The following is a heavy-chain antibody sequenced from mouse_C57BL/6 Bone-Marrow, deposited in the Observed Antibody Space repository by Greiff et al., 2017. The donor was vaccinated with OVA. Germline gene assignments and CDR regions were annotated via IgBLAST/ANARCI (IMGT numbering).Heavy chain of an antibody. CDR2: IYPGSGST. J-gene: IGHJ1*03. CDR3: ITTVVDPHWYFDV. Sequence: QVQLQQPGAELVKPGASVKMSCKASGYTFTSYWITWVKQRHGQGLEWIGDIYPGSGSTNYNEKFKSKATLTVDTSSSTAYMQLSSLTSEDSAVYYCITTVVDPHWYFDVWGTGTTVTVSS. D-gene: IGHD1-1*01. V-gene: IGHV1-55*01. CDR1: GYTFTSYW.